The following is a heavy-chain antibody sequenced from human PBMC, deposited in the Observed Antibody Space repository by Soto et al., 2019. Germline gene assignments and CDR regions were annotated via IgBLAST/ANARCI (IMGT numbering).Heavy chain of an antibody. CDR3: ARAWFREHENNWFDP. CDR1: GYTFTGYY. Sequence: QVQLVQSGAEVKKPGASVKVSCKASGYTFTGYYMHWVRQAPGQGLEWMGWINPNSGGTNYAQKFQGWVTMTRDTSISTAYMELSRLRSDDTAVYYCARAWFREHENNWFDPWGQGTLVTVSS. V-gene: IGHV1-2*04. CDR2: INPNSGGT. J-gene: IGHJ5*02. D-gene: IGHD3-10*01.